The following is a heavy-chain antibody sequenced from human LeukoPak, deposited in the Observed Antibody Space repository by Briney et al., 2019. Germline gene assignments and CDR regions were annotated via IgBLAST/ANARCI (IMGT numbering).Heavy chain of an antibody. CDR3: ARGLYGLAAADY. V-gene: IGHV4-31*03. D-gene: IGHD6-13*01. J-gene: IGHJ4*02. CDR2: IYYSGST. CDR1: GGSISSGGYY. Sequence: SQTLSLTCTVSGGSISSGGYYWSWIRQHPGKGLEWIGYIYYSGSTYYNPSLKSRVTISVDTSKNQFSLKLSSATAADTAVYYCARGLYGLAAADYWGQGTLVTVSS.